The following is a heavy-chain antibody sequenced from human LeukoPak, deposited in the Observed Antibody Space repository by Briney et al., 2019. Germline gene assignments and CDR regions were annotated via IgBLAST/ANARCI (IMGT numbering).Heavy chain of an antibody. Sequence: GGSLRLSCAASGFTFSRYALHWVRQAPGKGPEWVAVISYHGSDKEYADTVKGRVTISRDNSKNTLYLQMNSLRVEDTAVYYCAKEVYYFDTSGLYSFAFDIWGQGTMVTVPS. CDR3: AKEVYYFDTSGLYSFAFDI. CDR2: ISYHGSDK. D-gene: IGHD3-22*01. V-gene: IGHV3-30-3*01. J-gene: IGHJ3*02. CDR1: GFTFSRYA.